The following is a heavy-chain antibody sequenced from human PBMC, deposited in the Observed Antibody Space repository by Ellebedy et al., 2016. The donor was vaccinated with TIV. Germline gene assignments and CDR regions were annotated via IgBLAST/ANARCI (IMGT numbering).Heavy chain of an antibody. V-gene: IGHV4-59*01. J-gene: IGHJ3*01. CDR3: ARSRVPFWGALDV. Sequence: SETLSLXXTVSGGYLRTYYWSWIRQSPGKGLEWIGYIYYSGSTDYNPSLKSRVTISVDTSKNQFSLKLSSVTAADTAVYYCARSRVPFWGALDVWGQGTMVTVSS. D-gene: IGHD3-16*01. CDR2: IYYSGST. CDR1: GGYLRTYY.